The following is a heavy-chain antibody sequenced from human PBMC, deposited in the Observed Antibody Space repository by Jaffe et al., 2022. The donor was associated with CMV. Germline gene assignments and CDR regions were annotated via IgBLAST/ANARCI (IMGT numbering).Heavy chain of an antibody. Sequence: EVQLVESGGGLVQPGGSLRLSCAASGFTFSSYDMHWVRQATGKGLEWVSAIGTAGDTYYPGSVKGRFTISRENAKNSLYLQMNSLRAGDTAVYYCARGSYYDYVWGSYRPYGMDVWGQGTTVTVSS. D-gene: IGHD3-16*02. J-gene: IGHJ6*02. CDR2: IGTAGDT. CDR3: ARGSYYDYVWGSYRPYGMDV. V-gene: IGHV3-13*01. CDR1: GFTFSSYD.